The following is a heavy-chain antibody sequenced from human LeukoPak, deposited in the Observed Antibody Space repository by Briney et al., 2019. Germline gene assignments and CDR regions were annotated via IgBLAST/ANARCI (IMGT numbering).Heavy chain of an antibody. CDR1: GYTFTRYY. V-gene: IGHV1-2*02. D-gene: IGHD3-22*01. CDR2: INPNTGGT. Sequence: ASVKVSCKASGYTFTRYYMHWVRQAPGQGLDWMGWINPNTGGTNYAQKFQGRVTMTRDTSISTAYMDLTRLTSDDTAVYYCARGERYDSSGYPDSWGQGTLVTVSS. J-gene: IGHJ4*02. CDR3: ARGERYDSSGYPDS.